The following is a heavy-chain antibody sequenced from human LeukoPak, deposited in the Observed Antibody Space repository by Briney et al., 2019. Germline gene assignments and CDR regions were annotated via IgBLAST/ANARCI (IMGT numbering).Heavy chain of an antibody. CDR3: TRVRCSGSSCHDIYFDY. D-gene: IGHD3-9*01. CDR2: ISSSGRTI. Sequence: GRSLRLSCEASGFTFRGYEMNWVRQAPGTGLEWVSYISSSGRTIYYADSVKGRFTMSRDNAENSLSLQMSSLRAEDTAVYYCTRVRCSGSSCHDIYFDYWGLGSQVTVSS. CDR1: GFTFRGYE. V-gene: IGHV3-48*03. J-gene: IGHJ4*02.